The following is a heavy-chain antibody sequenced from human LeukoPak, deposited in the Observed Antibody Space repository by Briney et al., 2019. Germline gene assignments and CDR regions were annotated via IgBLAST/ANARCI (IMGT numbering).Heavy chain of an antibody. CDR2: IIHTGVEA. J-gene: IGHJ4*02. CDR3: AKDSQGKTLRPVDFDC. CDR1: GFTVSNYH. D-gene: IGHD6-6*01. V-gene: IGHV3-23*01. Sequence: GGSLRLSCAASGFTVSNYHINWVRQAPGWGLEWVVAIIHTGVEAYYAASVKGRFTISRDNSKSTLHLQMNSLRAEDTAIYYCAKDSQGKTLRPVDFDCWGQGTLVTVSS.